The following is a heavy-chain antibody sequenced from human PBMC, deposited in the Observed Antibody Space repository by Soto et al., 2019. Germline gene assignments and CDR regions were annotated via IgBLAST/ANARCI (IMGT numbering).Heavy chain of an antibody. D-gene: IGHD2-8*01. CDR1: GGTFSSYA. J-gene: IGHJ6*02. Sequence: GASVKVSCKASGGTFSSYAISWVRQAPGQGLEWMGGIIPIFGTANYAQKFQGRVTITADESTSTAYMELSSLRSEDTAVYYCARDRKPDCTNGVCYHQWQRNGYYYGMDVWGQGTTVTVSS. CDR3: ARDRKPDCTNGVCYHQWQRNGYYYGMDV. V-gene: IGHV1-69*13. CDR2: IIPIFGTA.